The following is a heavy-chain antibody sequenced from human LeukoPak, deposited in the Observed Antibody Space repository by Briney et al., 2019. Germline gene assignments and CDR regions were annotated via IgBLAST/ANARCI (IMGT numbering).Heavy chain of an antibody. CDR3: ARKIAAAPDAFDI. J-gene: IGHJ3*02. V-gene: IGHV1-69*13. CDR1: GGTFSDYA. Sequence: GASVKDSCKASGGTFSDYAISWVRQAPGQGLEWMGGIIPIFGTANYAQKFQGRVTITADESTSTAYIELSSLRSEDTAVYYCARKIAAAPDAFDIWGQGTMVTVSS. CDR2: IIPIFGTA. D-gene: IGHD6-13*01.